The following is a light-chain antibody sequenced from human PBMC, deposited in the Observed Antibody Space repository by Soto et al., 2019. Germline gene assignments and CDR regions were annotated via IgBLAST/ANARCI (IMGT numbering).Light chain of an antibody. CDR1: SSDIGGYKY. Sequence: QSVLTQPASVSESPGQSITISRAGTSSDIGGYKYVSWYQQHPDKAPKLMICDDNKRPSGIPDRFSGSKSGTSATLGITGFQTGDEADYYCGSWDSSLSAYVFGTGTKVTVL. V-gene: IGLV1-51*01. CDR2: DDN. CDR3: GSWDSSLSAYV. J-gene: IGLJ1*01.